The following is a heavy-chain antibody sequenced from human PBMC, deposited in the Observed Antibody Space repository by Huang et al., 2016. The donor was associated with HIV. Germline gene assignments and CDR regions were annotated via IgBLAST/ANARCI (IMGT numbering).Heavy chain of an antibody. D-gene: IGHD3-3*01. CDR1: GFTCSTYS. J-gene: IGHJ4*02. Sequence: EVQLVESGGGLVQPGGSLRLSCAASGFTCSTYSMNWVRQAPGKGLEGVSYFMSSSSTIYYADSVKGRFTISRDNAKNSLFLQMNSLRDEDTAVYYCARGIRYFGVVAYFDYWGQGALVTVSS. CDR2: FMSSSSTI. V-gene: IGHV3-48*02. CDR3: ARGIRYFGVVAYFDY.